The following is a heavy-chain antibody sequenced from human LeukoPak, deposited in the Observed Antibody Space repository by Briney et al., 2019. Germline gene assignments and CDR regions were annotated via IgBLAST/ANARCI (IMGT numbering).Heavy chain of an antibody. CDR2: FYPSGSS. CDR3: ARLAYVIGWFDP. CDR1: GGSISSNY. D-gene: IGHD2-21*01. Sequence: SETLSLTCTVSGGSISSNYWSWIRQPPGKGLEWIGYFYPSGSSYYNPSLESRVTISVDTSKNQFSLKLSSVTAADTAVYYCARLAYVIGWFDPWGQGTLVTVSS. J-gene: IGHJ5*02. V-gene: IGHV4-4*09.